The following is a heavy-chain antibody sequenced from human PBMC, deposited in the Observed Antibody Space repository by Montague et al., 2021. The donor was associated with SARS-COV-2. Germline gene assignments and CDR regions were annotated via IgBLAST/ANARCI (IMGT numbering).Heavy chain of an antibody. CDR1: GGSISSNNYY. J-gene: IGHJ3*02. CDR3: ARRGRKLLPVATTIGGFDI. D-gene: IGHD5-12*01. V-gene: IGHV4-39*02. CDR2: IYDSGST. Sequence: SETLSLTCTVSGGSISSNNYYWDWIRQPPGKGLEWIGSIYDSGSTYYNPSLKSRVTISVDTSKNHFSLKLNSVAAADTAFYYCARRGRKLLPVATTIGGFDIGGQGTRVTVSS.